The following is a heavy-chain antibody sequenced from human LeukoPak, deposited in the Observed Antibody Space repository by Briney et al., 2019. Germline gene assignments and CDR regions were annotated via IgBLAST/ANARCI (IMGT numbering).Heavy chain of an antibody. CDR3: AKYGGSGWVIDY. D-gene: IGHD6-19*01. V-gene: IGHV4-59*08. CDR1: GGSISSYY. J-gene: IGHJ4*02. Sequence: SETLSLTCTVSGGSISSYYWTWIRQPPGKGLEWIGCIYYTGATSYNPSLKSRVTISVDTSKNQFSLKLTSVTAADTAVYYCAKYGGSGWVIDYWGQGTLVTVSS. CDR2: IYYTGAT.